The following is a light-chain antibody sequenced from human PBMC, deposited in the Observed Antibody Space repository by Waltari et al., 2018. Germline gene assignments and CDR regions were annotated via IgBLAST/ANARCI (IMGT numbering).Light chain of an antibody. CDR3: MQSLQTSIT. Sequence: DIVMTQSPLSLPVTPGEPASISCRSSQSLLHSNGYNNLDWYRQQPGQAPQLLIYLGSNRDSGVPDRFSGSGSGTDFTLHISRVEAEDFGIYYCMQSLQTSITFGQGTRLEIK. V-gene: IGKV2-28*01. CDR2: LGS. J-gene: IGKJ5*01. CDR1: QSLLHSNGYNN.